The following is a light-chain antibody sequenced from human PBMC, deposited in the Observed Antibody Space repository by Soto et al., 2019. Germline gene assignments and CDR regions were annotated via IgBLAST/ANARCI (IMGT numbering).Light chain of an antibody. CDR3: QQSNSIPWT. CDR1: QSISSY. V-gene: IGKV1-39*01. CDR2: AAS. J-gene: IGKJ1*01. Sequence: DFPMTQSPSSRSASVGCRGTITCRASQSISSYLHWYQQTPGKAPKVLIYAASSLQSGVPSRFSGSGSETDFTLTISSLQPEDFATYSCQQSNSIPWTFGQGTKVDIK.